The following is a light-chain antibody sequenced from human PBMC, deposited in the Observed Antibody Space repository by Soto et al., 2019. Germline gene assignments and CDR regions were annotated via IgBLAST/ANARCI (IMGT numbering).Light chain of an antibody. J-gene: IGKJ1*01. Sequence: DIQMTQSPSTLSASVGDRVTITCRASQSISSWLAWYQQKPGKAPKLLIYDASSLESGVPSRFSGSGSGTEFTLTISSLQPDDFATYYCQQYTSYSPRRTFGQGTKVEIK. V-gene: IGKV1-5*01. CDR3: QQYTSYSPRRT. CDR1: QSISSW. CDR2: DAS.